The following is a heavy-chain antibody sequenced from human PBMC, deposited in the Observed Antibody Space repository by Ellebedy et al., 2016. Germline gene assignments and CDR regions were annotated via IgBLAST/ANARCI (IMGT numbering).Heavy chain of an antibody. CDR2: ISDSGDT. J-gene: IGHJ5*02. Sequence: SETLSLTXTVSGGSISTYYWSWIRQPPGKGLEWIGYISDSGDTYYNPSLRNRLSMSVDSSKNQFSLKLSSVTAADTAFYYCARDMFLYDSSAYWIDPWGQGILVTVSS. CDR1: GGSISTYY. V-gene: IGHV4-59*06. D-gene: IGHD3-22*01. CDR3: ARDMFLYDSSAYWIDP.